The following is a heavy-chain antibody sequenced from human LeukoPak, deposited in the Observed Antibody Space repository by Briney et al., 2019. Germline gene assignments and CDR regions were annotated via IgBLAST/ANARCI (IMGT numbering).Heavy chain of an antibody. J-gene: IGHJ4*02. CDR1: GFSFSSYS. V-gene: IGHV3-48*02. Sequence: PGGSLRLSCAASGFSFSSYSMNWVRQAPGKGLEWVSYISSSSSTIYYADSVKGRFTISRDSAKNSVYLQMNSLRDEDTAVYYCARRAVTGSNYFDYWGQGSLVTVSS. D-gene: IGHD6-19*01. CDR2: ISSSSSTI. CDR3: ARRAVTGSNYFDY.